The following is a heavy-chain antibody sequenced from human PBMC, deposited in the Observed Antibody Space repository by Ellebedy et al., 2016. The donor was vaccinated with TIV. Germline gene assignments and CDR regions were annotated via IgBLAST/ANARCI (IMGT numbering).Heavy chain of an antibody. J-gene: IGHJ4*02. CDR2: ISSSSSYI. D-gene: IGHD3-10*01. CDR1: GFTFSSYS. Sequence: PGGSLRLSCAASGFTFSSYSMNWVRQAPGKGLEWVSSISSSSSYIYYADSVKGRFTISRDNAKNSLDPQMNSLRAEDTAVYYCARVRSGLWFGGFDYWGQGTLVTVSS. CDR3: ARVRSGLWFGGFDY. V-gene: IGHV3-21*03.